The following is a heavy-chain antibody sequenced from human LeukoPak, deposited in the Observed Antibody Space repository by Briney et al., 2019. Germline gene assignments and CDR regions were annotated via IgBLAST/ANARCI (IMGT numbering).Heavy chain of an antibody. J-gene: IGHJ5*02. CDR3: AKSDIVLMVYAGSA. D-gene: IGHD2-8*01. V-gene: IGHV3-23*01. CDR1: GFTFSSYA. CDR2: ISGSGGST. Sequence: GGSLRLSCAASGFTFSSYAMSWVRQAPGKGLEWVSAISGSGGSTYYADSVKGRFTISRDNSKNTLYLQMNSLRAEDTAVYYCAKSDIVLMVYAGSAWGQGTRVTVSS.